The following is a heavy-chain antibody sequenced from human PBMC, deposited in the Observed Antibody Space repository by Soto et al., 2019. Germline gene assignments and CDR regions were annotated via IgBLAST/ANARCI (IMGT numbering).Heavy chain of an antibody. V-gene: IGHV4-39*01. CDR1: VGCISSSSFY. J-gene: IGHJ6*02. CDR3: ARLMGATRNYYYYYGMDV. D-gene: IGHD1-26*01. CDR2: IYYSGST. Sequence: SETVSLTCTVSVGCISSSSFYWVLIRQPPGKVLEWIGSIYYSGSTYYNPSLKSRVTISVDTSKNQFSLKLSPVTAADTAVYYCARLMGATRNYYYYYGMDVWGQGTTV.